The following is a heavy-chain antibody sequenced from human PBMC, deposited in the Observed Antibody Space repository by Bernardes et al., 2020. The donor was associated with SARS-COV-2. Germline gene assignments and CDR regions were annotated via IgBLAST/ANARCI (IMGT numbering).Heavy chain of an antibody. Sequence: GGSLRLSCAVSGFSVEMNYVSWVRQAPGKGPEWVSTFFRAGGGTFYGDSVKGRFLISRDTSQNTVDLQMRGLRPEDTAVYYYHGVDSLTGFDFWGQGTPVTVSS. D-gene: IGHD3-9*01. CDR1: GFSVEMNY. V-gene: IGHV3-53*01. J-gene: IGHJ4*02. CDR3: HGVDSLTGFDF. CDR2: FFRAGGGT.